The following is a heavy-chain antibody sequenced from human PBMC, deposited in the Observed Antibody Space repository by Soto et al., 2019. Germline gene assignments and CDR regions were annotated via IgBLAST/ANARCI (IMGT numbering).Heavy chain of an antibody. V-gene: IGHV4-4*02. CDR3: ARSRDSSSWSDY. CDR1: GGSISSLNW. CDR2: IYHSGST. D-gene: IGHD6-13*01. J-gene: IGHJ4*02. Sequence: SQTLSLTCAVPGGSISSLNWWRWVRQPPGKGLEWIGEIYHSGSTNYNPSLKSRVTISVDTSKNQFSLKLSSVTAADTAVYYCARSRDSSSWSDYWGQGTLVTVSS.